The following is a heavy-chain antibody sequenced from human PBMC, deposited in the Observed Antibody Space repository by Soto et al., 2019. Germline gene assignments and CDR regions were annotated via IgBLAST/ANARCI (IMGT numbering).Heavy chain of an antibody. V-gene: IGHV1-2*02. CDR2: INPKSGGT. Sequence: QVQLVQSGAEVKKPGASVKVSCKASGYTFTGYYMHWLRQAPGQGLEWMGWINPKSGGTNYAQKFQGRVTITRDTSISTANMDLSRLRSDDTAVYYCERDTHSGSEQRGQGTLDTVST. J-gene: IGHJ4*02. D-gene: IGHD5-12*01. CDR3: ERDTHSGSEQ. CDR1: GYTFTGYY.